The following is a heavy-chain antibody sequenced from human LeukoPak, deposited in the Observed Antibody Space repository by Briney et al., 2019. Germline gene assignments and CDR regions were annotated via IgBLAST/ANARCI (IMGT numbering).Heavy chain of an antibody. CDR3: ASRYYYDSSGYYY. V-gene: IGHV4-30-2*03. Sequence: SETLSLTCAVSGGSISSGGYSWSWIRQPPGKGLEWIGYIYYSGSTYYNPSLKSRVTISVDTSKNQFSLKLSSVTAADTAVYYCASRYYYDSSGYYYWGQGTLVTVSS. CDR2: IYYSGST. J-gene: IGHJ4*02. D-gene: IGHD3-22*01. CDR1: GGSISSGGYS.